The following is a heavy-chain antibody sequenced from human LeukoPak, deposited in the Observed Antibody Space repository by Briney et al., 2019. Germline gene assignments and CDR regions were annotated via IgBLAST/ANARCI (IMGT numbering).Heavy chain of an antibody. CDR1: GYTFTGYY. CDR2: INPNSGGT. CDR3: ARDRVPGRYYYGMTS. D-gene: IGHD2-2*01. J-gene: IGHJ6*04. Sequence: ASVKVSCKASGYTFTGYYMHWVRQAPGQGLEWMGWINPNSGGTNYAQKFQGWVTMTRDTSISTAYMELSRLRSDDTAVYYCARDRVPGRYYYGMTSGAKGPRSPSPQ. V-gene: IGHV1-2*04.